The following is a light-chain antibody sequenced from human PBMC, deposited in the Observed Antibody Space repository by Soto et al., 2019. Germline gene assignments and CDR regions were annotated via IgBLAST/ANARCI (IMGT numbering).Light chain of an antibody. CDR3: HQYSGSPNT. Sequence: EIVLTQSPGTLSLPPGERATLSCRASQSVSNNYLAWYQQTPGQAPRLLIYGASSRATDVPDRFSGSGSGTDFTLTITRLEPEDLAVYYCHQYSGSPNTFGQGTKLEIK. CDR2: GAS. CDR1: QSVSNNY. J-gene: IGKJ2*01. V-gene: IGKV3-20*01.